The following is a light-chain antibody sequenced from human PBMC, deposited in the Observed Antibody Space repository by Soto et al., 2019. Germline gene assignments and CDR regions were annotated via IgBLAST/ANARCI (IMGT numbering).Light chain of an antibody. V-gene: IGKV1-39*01. J-gene: IGKJ4*01. CDR1: QSISSY. Sequence: DIQMTQSPSSLSASVGDRVTITCRASQSISSYLNWYQQKPGKAPKLLIYAASSLQSGVPSRFSGSGSGTDFTLTISSLQPEDFATYYCQQSYSIPPLTFGGGTK. CDR3: QQSYSIPPLT. CDR2: AAS.